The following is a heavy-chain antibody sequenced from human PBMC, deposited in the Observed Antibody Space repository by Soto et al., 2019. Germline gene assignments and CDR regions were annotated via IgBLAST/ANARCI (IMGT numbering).Heavy chain of an antibody. D-gene: IGHD2-2*01. CDR1: GFTFSSYW. Sequence: GGSLRLSCAASGFTFSSYWMSWVRQAPGKGLEWVANIKQDGSEKYYVDSVKGRFTISRDNAKNSLYLQMNSLRAEDTAVYYCARNDIVVVPAASWHYYYYGMDVWGQGTTVTVSS. CDR2: IKQDGSEK. CDR3: ARNDIVVVPAASWHYYYYGMDV. V-gene: IGHV3-7*05. J-gene: IGHJ6*02.